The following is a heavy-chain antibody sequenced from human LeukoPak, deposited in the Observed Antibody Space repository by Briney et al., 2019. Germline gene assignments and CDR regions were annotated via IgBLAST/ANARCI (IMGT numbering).Heavy chain of an antibody. V-gene: IGHV3-30*18. CDR3: AKERDYYDSSSINSGFDY. Sequence: GGSLRLSCAASGFTFDDYGMHWVRQAPGKGLEWVAVISYDGSNKYYADSVKGRFTISRDNSKNTLYLQMNSLRAEDTAVYYCAKERDYYDSSSINSGFDYWGQGTLVTVSS. CDR1: GFTFDDYG. CDR2: ISYDGSNK. J-gene: IGHJ4*02. D-gene: IGHD3-22*01.